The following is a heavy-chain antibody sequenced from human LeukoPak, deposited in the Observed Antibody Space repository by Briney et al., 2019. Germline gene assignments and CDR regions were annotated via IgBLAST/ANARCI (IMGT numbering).Heavy chain of an antibody. CDR3: ARGGQWLVLSTDTIFDY. CDR1: GYTFTSYD. J-gene: IGHJ4*02. D-gene: IGHD6-19*01. V-gene: IGHV1-8*01. CDR2: MNPNSGNT. Sequence: ASVKVSCKASGYTFTSYDINWVRQATGQGLEWMGWMNPNSGNTGYAQKFQGRVTMTRNTSISTAYMELSSLRSEDTAVYYCARGGQWLVLSTDTIFDYWGQGTLVTVSS.